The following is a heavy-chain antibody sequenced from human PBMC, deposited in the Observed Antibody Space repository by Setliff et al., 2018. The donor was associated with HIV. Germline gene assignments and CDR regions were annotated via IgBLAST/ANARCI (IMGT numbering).Heavy chain of an antibody. Sequence: SETLSLTCNVSGVSISSSLYYWRWIRQPAGMGLQWVGHIYTTGTTDYSPSVKSRASISVDTPKNQFSLNLNSVTAADTAVYYCSRPRLGGTPMDRDAFDIWDQVTMGTVSS. J-gene: IGHJ3*02. CDR2: IYTTGTT. CDR3: SRPRLGGTPMDRDAFDI. CDR1: GVSISSSLYY. V-gene: IGHV4-61*09. D-gene: IGHD5-18*01.